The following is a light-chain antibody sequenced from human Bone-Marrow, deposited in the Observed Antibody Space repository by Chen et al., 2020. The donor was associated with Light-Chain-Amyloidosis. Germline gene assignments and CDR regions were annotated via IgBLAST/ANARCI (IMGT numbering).Light chain of an antibody. CDR2: RDT. CDR3: QSADSSGTYEVI. CDR1: DLPTKY. Sequence: SSELPPPPSVSVSPGQTARIPCSGDDLPTKYAYWYQQKPGQAPVLVIHRDTERPSGISERFSGSSSGTTATLTISGVQAEDEADYHCQSADSSGTYEVIFGGGTKLTVL. V-gene: IGLV3-25*03. J-gene: IGLJ2*01.